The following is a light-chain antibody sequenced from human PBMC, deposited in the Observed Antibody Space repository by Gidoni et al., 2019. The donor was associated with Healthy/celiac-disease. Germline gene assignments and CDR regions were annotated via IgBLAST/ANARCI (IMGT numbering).Light chain of an antibody. CDR3: QQRSNWPPT. CDR1: QSVSSY. CDR2: DAS. J-gene: IGKJ4*01. Sequence: EIVLTQSPATLSLSPGERATLSCRASQSVSSYLAWYQQKPGQAPRLLIDDASNRATGIPARCSGSGSGTDFTLPISSLEPEDFAVYYCQQRSNWPPTFGGXTKVEIK. V-gene: IGKV3-11*01.